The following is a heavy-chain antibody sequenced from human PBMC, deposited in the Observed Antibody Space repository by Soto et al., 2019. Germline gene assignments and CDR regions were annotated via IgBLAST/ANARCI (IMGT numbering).Heavy chain of an antibody. J-gene: IGHJ4*02. V-gene: IGHV3-48*03. CDR3: ARGNSPVNVY. CDR1: GFTFSSYE. CDR2: STTSGSTI. D-gene: IGHD3-16*02. Sequence: EVQLVESGGGLVQPGGYLRLSCAASGFTFSSYEMNWVRRAPGKGLEWVSYSTTSGSTIYYADSVKGRFTISRDKAKNLLYLQMNSLRAEDTAVYYCARGNSPVNVYWGQGTLVTVSS.